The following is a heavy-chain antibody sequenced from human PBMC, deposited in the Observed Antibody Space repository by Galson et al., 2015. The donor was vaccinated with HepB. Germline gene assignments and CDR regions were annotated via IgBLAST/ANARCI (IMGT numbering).Heavy chain of an antibody. CDR2: IIPIFGTA. V-gene: IGHV1-69*06. J-gene: IGHJ4*02. Sequence: TVKVSCKASGGTFSSYAISWVRQAPGQGLEWMGGIIPIFGTANYAQKFQGRVTITADKSTSTAYMELSSLRSEDTAVYYCARSVHYMITFGGVIVRPPNFDYWGQGTLVTVSS. CDR1: GGTFSSYA. CDR3: ARSVHYMITFGGVIVRPPNFDY. D-gene: IGHD3-16*02.